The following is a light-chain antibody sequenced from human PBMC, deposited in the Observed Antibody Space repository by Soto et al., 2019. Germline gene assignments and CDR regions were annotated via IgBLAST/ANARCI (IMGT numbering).Light chain of an antibody. J-gene: IGKJ2*01. CDR3: QQYDNLPPYT. V-gene: IGKV1-33*01. CDR2: DAS. CDR1: KDISNY. Sequence: DVQMPQSPSSLSAPVGDRVTITCPASKDISNYLNWYQQKPGKAPKLLIYDASNLETGVPSRFSGSGSGTDFTFTISSLQPEDIATYYCQQYDNLPPYTFGQGTKV.